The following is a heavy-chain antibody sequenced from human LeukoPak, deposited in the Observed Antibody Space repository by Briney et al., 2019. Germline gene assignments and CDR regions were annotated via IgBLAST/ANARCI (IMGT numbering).Heavy chain of an antibody. D-gene: IGHD1-20*01. V-gene: IGHV3-30-3*01. J-gene: IGHJ4*02. CDR3: AREGRLITGTDY. CDR2: ISYDGSNK. CDR1: GFTFSSYA. Sequence: GGSLRLSCAASGFTFSSYAMHWVRQAPGKGLEWVAVISYDGSNKYYADSVKGRFTISRDNSKNTLYLQMNSLRAEDTAVYYCAREGRLITGTDYWGQGTLVTVSS.